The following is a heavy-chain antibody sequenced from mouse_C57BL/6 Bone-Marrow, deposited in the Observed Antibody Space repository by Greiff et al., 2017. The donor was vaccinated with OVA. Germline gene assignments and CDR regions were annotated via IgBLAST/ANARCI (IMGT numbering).Heavy chain of an antibody. CDR3: TRSYYYGSSAWFAY. J-gene: IGHJ3*01. Sequence: VQLQQSGTVLVRPGASVKMSCKTSGYTFTSYWMHWVKQRPGQGLEWIGAIYPGNSDTSYNQKFKGKAKLTAVTSASTAYMELSSLTNEDSAVYYCTRSYYYGSSAWFAYWGQGTLVTVSA. D-gene: IGHD1-1*01. CDR2: IYPGNSDT. CDR1: GYTFTSYW. V-gene: IGHV1-5*01.